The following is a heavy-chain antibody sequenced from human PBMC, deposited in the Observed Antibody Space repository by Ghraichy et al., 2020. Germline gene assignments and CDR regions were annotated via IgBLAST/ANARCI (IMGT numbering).Heavy chain of an antibody. CDR2: IKSKTDGGTT. Sequence: GGSLRLSCAASGFTFSNAWMSWVRQAPGKGLEWVGRIKSKTDGGTTDYAAPVKGRFTITRDDSKNTLYLQMNSLKTEDTAVYYCTTALAIPAAVPYYFDYWGQGTLVTVSS. J-gene: IGHJ4*02. D-gene: IGHD2-2*01. CDR3: TTALAIPAAVPYYFDY. CDR1: GFTFSNAW. V-gene: IGHV3-15*01.